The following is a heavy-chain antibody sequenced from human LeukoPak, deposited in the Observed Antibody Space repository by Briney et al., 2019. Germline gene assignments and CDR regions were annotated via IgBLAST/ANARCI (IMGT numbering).Heavy chain of an antibody. CDR3: ARAITIFGTLPKHI. V-gene: IGHV1-2*02. J-gene: IGHJ3*02. CDR1: GYTFTGYY. Sequence: ASVKVPCKASGYTFTGYYMHWVRQAPGQGLEWMGWINPNSGGTNYAQKFQGRVTMTRDTSISTAYMELSRLRSDDTAVYYCARAITIFGTLPKHIWGQGTMVTVSS. CDR2: INPNSGGT. D-gene: IGHD3-3*01.